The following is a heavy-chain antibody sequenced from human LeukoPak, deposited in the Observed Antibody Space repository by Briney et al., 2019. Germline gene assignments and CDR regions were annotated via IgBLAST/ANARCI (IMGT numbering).Heavy chain of an antibody. Sequence: KPSETLSLTCTVSGGSISSYYWSWIRQPPGKGLEWIGYIYYSGSTNYNPSLKSRVTISVDTSKNQLSLKLSSVTAADTAVYYCARDTRSSWSSNFDYWGQGTLVTVSS. CDR2: IYYSGST. J-gene: IGHJ4*02. D-gene: IGHD6-13*01. CDR1: GGSISSYY. CDR3: ARDTRSSWSSNFDY. V-gene: IGHV4-59*01.